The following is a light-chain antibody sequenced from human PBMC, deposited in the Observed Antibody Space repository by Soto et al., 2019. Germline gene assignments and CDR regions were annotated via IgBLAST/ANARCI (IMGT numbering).Light chain of an antibody. J-gene: IGLJ1*01. CDR2: EVT. CDR3: SLDTNINTRACV. Sequence: QSVLTQPASVSGSPGQSITISCTGTSGDIGSYNRVSWYQQHPGKAPKLIIYEVTDRPSGVSNRVSGSQSGNTASLTISGLQAEDEAEYYCSLDTNINTRACVFGTGTKVTVL. V-gene: IGLV2-14*01. CDR1: SGDIGSYNR.